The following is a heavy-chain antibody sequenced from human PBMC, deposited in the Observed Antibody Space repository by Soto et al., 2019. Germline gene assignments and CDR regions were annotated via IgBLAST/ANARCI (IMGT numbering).Heavy chain of an antibody. J-gene: IGHJ4*02. Sequence: AGRSLITIGVGVGWIRQPPGKALEWLALIYWDDDKRYIPSLKSRLTITKDTSKNQVVLTVTNVDPEDTATYCCPLQRSRELDYCGAATLVTVSS. CDR3: PLQRSRELDY. V-gene: IGHV2-5*02. CDR1: GRSLITIGVG. CDR2: IYWDDDK.